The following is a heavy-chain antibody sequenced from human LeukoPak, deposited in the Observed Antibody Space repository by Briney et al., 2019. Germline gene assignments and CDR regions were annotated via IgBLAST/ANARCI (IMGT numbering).Heavy chain of an antibody. CDR2: TYYRSKWYK. J-gene: IGHJ1*01. V-gene: IGHV6-1*01. Sequence: SQTLSLTFAISGDSVSSNSATWSWIRQSPSRGLEWLGRTYYRSKWYKYYAVSVKGRITINPDTSKNQFSLQLNSVTPEDTAVYYCARGPSYFQHWGQGTLVTVSS. CDR3: ARGPSYFQH. CDR1: GDSVSSNSAT.